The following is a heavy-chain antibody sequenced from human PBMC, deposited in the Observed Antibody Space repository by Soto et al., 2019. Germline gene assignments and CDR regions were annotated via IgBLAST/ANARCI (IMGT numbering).Heavy chain of an antibody. Sequence: WASVKVSCKASGYTFTSYDINWVRQATGQGLGWMGWMDPNSGNTGYAQKFQGRVTMTRNTSISTAYMELSSLRSEDTAMYYCARGGRISGAHWGQRTLFTVSS. D-gene: IGHD2-15*01. V-gene: IGHV1-8*01. J-gene: IGHJ4*02. CDR3: ARGGRISGAH. CDR2: MDPNSGNT. CDR1: GYTFTSYD.